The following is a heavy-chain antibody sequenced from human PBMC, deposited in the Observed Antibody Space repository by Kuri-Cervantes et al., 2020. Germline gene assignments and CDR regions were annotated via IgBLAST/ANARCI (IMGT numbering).Heavy chain of an antibody. J-gene: IGHJ6*03. CDR3: AISGYSYGDYYYMDV. CDR1: GFTFSSYD. D-gene: IGHD5-18*01. V-gene: IGHV3-13*01. Sequence: GESLKISCAASGFTFSSYDMHWVRQATGKGLEWVSAIGTAGDTYYPGSVKGRFTISRHNSKNTLYLQMNSLRAEDTAVYYCAISGYSYGDYYYMDVWGKGTTVTVSS. CDR2: IGTAGDT.